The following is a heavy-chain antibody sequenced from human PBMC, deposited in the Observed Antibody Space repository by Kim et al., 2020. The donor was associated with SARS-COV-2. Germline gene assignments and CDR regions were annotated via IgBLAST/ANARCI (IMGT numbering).Heavy chain of an antibody. Sequence: SVKVSCKASGGTFSSYAISWVRQAPGQGLEWMGGIIPIFGTANYAQKFQGRVTITADESTSTAYMELSSLRSEDTAVYYCARTPLTYYYDSSGYYLNWGQGTLVTVSS. V-gene: IGHV1-69*13. CDR1: GGTFSSYA. CDR2: IIPIFGTA. J-gene: IGHJ4*02. D-gene: IGHD3-22*01. CDR3: ARTPLTYYYDSSGYYLN.